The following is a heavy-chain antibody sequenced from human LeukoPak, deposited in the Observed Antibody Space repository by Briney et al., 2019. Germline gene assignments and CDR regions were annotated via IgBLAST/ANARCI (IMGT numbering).Heavy chain of an antibody. CDR3: AREGEEGFPSAFDI. D-gene: IGHD3-16*01. CDR2: ISSSDNI. Sequence: GGSLRLSCAASGFRFSDFSINWVRQAPGKGLEWVSYISSSDNIYYADSVKGRFTISRDNAKNSLYLQMNSLRAEDTAVYYCAREGEEGFPSAFDIWGQGTMVTVSS. V-gene: IGHV3-48*04. CDR1: GFRFSDFS. J-gene: IGHJ3*02.